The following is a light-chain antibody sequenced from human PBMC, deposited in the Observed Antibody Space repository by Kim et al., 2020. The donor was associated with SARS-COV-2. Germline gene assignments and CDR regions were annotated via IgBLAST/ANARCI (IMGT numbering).Light chain of an antibody. J-gene: IGKJ4*01. CDR2: KAY. Sequence: DIQLTQSPSTLSASVGDRVTITCRASQSISSWLAWYQQKPGKAPKLMIYKAYSLESGVPSRFSGSGSGTEFTLTISSLQPDDFATYYGQQYNSYFGGGTKVDIK. CDR3: QQYNSY. CDR1: QSISSW. V-gene: IGKV1-5*03.